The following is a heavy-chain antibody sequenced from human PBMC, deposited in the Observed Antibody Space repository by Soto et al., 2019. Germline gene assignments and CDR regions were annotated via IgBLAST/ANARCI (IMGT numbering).Heavy chain of an antibody. Sequence: GSLRLSCAASGFTFSSYSMNWVRQAPGKGLEWVSSISSSSSYIYYADSVKGRFTISRDNAKNSLYLQMNSLRAEDTAVYYCARDPHDDCSGGSCYSNVAFDIWGQGTMVTVSS. CDR1: GFTFSSYS. J-gene: IGHJ3*02. D-gene: IGHD2-15*01. CDR2: ISSSSSYI. CDR3: ARDPHDDCSGGSCYSNVAFDI. V-gene: IGHV3-21*01.